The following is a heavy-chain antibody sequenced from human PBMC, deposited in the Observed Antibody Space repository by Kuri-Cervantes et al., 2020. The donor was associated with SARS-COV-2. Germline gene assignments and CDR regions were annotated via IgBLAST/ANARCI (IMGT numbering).Heavy chain of an antibody. V-gene: IGHV1-69*05. D-gene: IGHD4-17*01. CDR1: GGTFSSYA. Sequence: SVKVSCKASGGTFSSYAISWVRQAPGQGLEWMGGIIPIFGTANYAQKFQGRVTITTDESTSTAYMEPSSLRSEDTAVYYCARTLVRRGDYGYYYFYMDVWDRGTTVTVSS. J-gene: IGHJ6*03. CDR2: IIPIFGTA. CDR3: ARTLVRRGDYGYYYFYMDV.